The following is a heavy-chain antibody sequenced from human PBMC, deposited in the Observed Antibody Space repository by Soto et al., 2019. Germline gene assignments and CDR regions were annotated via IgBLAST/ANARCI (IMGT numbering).Heavy chain of an antibody. CDR2: MSGSGDTT. J-gene: IGHJ4*02. V-gene: IGHV3-23*01. CDR3: AKVKTWTYLDY. D-gene: IGHD5-12*01. CDR1: GFTVSSYA. Sequence: EVQLLESGGDLVQPGGSLRLSCAASGFTVSSYAMTWVRQAPGRGLEWVSAMSGSGDTTYYADSVKGRFTISRDNSNNTLSLQMNSLRADDTAVYYCAKVKTWTYLDYWGQGTLVTVSS.